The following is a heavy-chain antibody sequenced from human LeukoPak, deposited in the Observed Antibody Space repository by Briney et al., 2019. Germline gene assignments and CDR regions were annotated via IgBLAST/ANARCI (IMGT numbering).Heavy chain of an antibody. CDR1: GFNFSSYE. D-gene: IGHD6-19*01. V-gene: IGHV3-48*03. CDR2: ISSTGSTI. CDR3: ASGSHNNGWYLSNWFDP. J-gene: IGHJ5*02. Sequence: GGSLRLSCAASGFNFSSYEMNWVRQAPGEGLEWLSYISSTGSTIYYADSVKGRFTISRDNAKNSLYPQMNSLRADDTAVYYCASGSHNNGWYLSNWFDPWGQGTLVTVSS.